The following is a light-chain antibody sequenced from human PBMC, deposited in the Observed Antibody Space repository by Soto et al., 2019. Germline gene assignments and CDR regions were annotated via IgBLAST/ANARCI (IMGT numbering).Light chain of an antibody. J-gene: IGKJ4*01. CDR1: QSVSGW. CDR3: QHYDTYPLT. Sequence: DIQMTQSPSTLSASVGDRVTITCRASQSVSGWLAWYQQRPGKAPNLLVSKASSLESGVPSRFSGSGSGTEFTLTISSLQPDDFATYYCQHYDTYPLTFGGGTMVEIK. CDR2: KAS. V-gene: IGKV1-5*03.